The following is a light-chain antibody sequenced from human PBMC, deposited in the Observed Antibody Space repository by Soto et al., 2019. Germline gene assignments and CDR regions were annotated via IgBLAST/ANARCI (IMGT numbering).Light chain of an antibody. CDR1: QNISKL. CDR2: DAS. J-gene: IGKJ1*01. CDR3: QQYHTYSWT. Sequence: DIQMTQSPSTLSASVGERLAISCRANQNISKLLAWHQQKAGKAPKLLIYDASSLENGVPSRFRGSGSGTEFTLTISSLQPDDFATYYCQQYHTYSWTFGQGTKVDIK. V-gene: IGKV1-5*01.